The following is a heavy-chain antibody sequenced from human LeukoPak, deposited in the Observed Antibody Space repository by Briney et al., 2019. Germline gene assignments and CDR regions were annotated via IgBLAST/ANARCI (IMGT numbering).Heavy chain of an antibody. CDR3: ARDSNSSSWYVFSFDFDY. V-gene: IGHV3-21*01. Sequence: PGGSLRLSCAASGFTFSSYSMNWVRQAPGKGLEWVSSISSSSSYIYYADSVKGRFTISRDNAKNSLYLQMNSLRAEDTAVYYCARDSNSSSWYVFSFDFDYWGQGTLVTVSS. CDR1: GFTFSSYS. D-gene: IGHD6-13*01. CDR2: ISSSSSYI. J-gene: IGHJ4*02.